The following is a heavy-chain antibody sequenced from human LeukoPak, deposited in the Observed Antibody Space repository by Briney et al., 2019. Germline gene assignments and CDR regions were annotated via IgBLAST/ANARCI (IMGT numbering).Heavy chain of an antibody. Sequence: GGSLRLSCAASDFTFSSYTMNWVRQAPGKGLEWVSSISSSSIYIYYADSVKGRFTISRDNAKNSLYLQMNSLRAEDTAVYYCARDNYYDSGGYYYYFDYWGQGTLVTVSS. CDR1: DFTFSSYT. J-gene: IGHJ4*02. CDR3: ARDNYYDSGGYYYYFDY. V-gene: IGHV3-21*01. CDR2: ISSSSIYI. D-gene: IGHD3-22*01.